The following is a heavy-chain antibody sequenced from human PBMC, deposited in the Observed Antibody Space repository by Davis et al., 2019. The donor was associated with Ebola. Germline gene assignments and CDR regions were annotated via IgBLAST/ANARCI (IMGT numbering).Heavy chain of an antibody. CDR1: GFTVSSNY. CDR2: ISGSGGST. CDR3: ARQRWLPRVRYYFDY. V-gene: IGHV3-23*01. Sequence: GESLKISCAASGFTVSSNYMSWVRQAPGKGLEWVSAISGSGGSTYYADSVKGRFTISRDNSKNTLYLQMNSLRAEDTAVYYCARQRWLPRVRYYFDYWGQGTLVTVSS. D-gene: IGHD6-19*01. J-gene: IGHJ4*02.